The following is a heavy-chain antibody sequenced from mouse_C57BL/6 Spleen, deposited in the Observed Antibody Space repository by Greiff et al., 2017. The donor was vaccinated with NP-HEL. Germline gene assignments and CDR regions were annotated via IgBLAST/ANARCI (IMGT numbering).Heavy chain of an antibody. Sequence: QVQLQQSGAELVRPGTSVKVSCKASGYAFTNYLIEWVKQRPGQGLEWIGVINPGSGGTTYNEKFKGKATLTADKSSSTAYMQLSSLTSEDSAVYFCARSPIYYGNYVGAMDYWGQGTSVTVSS. V-gene: IGHV1-54*01. CDR1: GYAFTNYL. CDR2: INPGSGGT. J-gene: IGHJ4*01. D-gene: IGHD2-1*01. CDR3: ARSPIYYGNYVGAMDY.